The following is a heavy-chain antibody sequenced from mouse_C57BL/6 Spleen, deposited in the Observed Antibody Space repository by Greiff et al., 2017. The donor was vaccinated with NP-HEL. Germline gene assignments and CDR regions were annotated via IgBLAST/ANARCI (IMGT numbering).Heavy chain of an antibody. J-gene: IGHJ2*01. CDR3: ARSGKLSLRNCFAY. Sequence: QVQLQQSGPELVKPGASVKISCKASGYAFSSSWMNWVKQRPGKGLEWIGWIYPGDGDTYYNGKFKGKATLTADKASSTPFMQLSSLPSEDSAVYFCARSGKLSLRNCFAYWGQGTTLTVSS. CDR1: GYAFSSSW. D-gene: IGHD3-2*02. CDR2: IYPGDGDT. V-gene: IGHV1-82*01.